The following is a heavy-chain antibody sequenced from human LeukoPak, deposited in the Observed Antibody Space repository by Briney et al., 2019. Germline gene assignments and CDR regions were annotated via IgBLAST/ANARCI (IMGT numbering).Heavy chain of an antibody. CDR3: AGSYMVTRYYFDY. V-gene: IGHV3-30*02. Sequence: GGSLRLSCAASGFTFSSYGMHWVRQAPGKGLEWVAFIRYDGSNKYYADSVKGRFTISRDNSKNTLYLQVNSLRAEDTAVYYCAGSYMVTRYYFDYWGQGTLVTVSS. J-gene: IGHJ4*02. CDR1: GFTFSSYG. D-gene: IGHD3-10*01. CDR2: IRYDGSNK.